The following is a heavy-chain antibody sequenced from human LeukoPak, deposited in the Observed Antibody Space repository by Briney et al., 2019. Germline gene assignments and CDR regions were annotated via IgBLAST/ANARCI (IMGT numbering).Heavy chain of an antibody. J-gene: IGHJ4*02. CDR1: GFTFSSYS. CDR2: ISRSRSYI. Sequence: GTLRRSCAASGFTFSSYSMNWVRQAPGKGLEWVSSISRSRSYIYYAESVKGRFRISRDNTKNSLYLQMNSLRAEDTAVYYCARDYDSSGLLDYWGQGTLVTVSS. CDR3: ARDYDSSGLLDY. D-gene: IGHD3-22*01. V-gene: IGHV3-21*01.